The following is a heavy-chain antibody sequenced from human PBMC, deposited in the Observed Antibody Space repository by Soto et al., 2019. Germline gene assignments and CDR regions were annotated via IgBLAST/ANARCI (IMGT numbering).Heavy chain of an antibody. J-gene: IGHJ6*02. CDR3: ARDKAREQLGGNYYYTLDV. D-gene: IGHD1-1*01. CDR2: IIPIFRTP. CDR1: GDTFDTFA. V-gene: IGHV1-69*12. Sequence: QVQLVQSGAEVVKPGSSVKVSCKASGDTFDTFAISWVRQAPGQGLEWMGGIIPIFRTPDYGQKLQGRVTITADESTRTAYMERSSLRSEDTAVYYCARDKAREQLGGNYYYTLDVWGQGTTVTVSS.